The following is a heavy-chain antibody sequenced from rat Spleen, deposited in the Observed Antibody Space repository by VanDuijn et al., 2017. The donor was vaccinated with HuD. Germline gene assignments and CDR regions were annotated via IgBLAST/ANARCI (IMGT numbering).Heavy chain of an antibody. CDR2: INYDGRST. CDR1: GFIFSDHY. J-gene: IGHJ4*01. D-gene: IGHD3-1*01. V-gene: IGHV5-29*01. CDR3: TRDALLDA. Sequence: EVQLVESDGGLVRPGRSLKLSCAASGFIFSDHYVAWVRQAPTKGLEWVATINYDGRSTFYRDSVRARFTISRDTAQNTLYLQMNSLRSEDAATYYCTRDALLDAWGQGASVTVSS.